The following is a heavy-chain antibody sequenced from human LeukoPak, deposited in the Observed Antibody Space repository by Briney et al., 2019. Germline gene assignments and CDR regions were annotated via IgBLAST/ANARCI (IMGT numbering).Heavy chain of an antibody. D-gene: IGHD3-22*01. Sequence: SKILSLTCTVSGGSISSGSYYWSWIRQPAGKGLEWIGRIYTSGSTNYNPSLKSRVTISVDTSKNQFSLKLSSVTAADTAVYYCARGSYDSSGYRNDYWGQGTLVTVSS. V-gene: IGHV4-61*02. CDR3: ARGSYDSSGYRNDY. CDR2: IYTSGST. J-gene: IGHJ4*02. CDR1: GGSISSGSYY.